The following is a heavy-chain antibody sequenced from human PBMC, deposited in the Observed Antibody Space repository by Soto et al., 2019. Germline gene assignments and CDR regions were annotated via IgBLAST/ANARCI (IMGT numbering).Heavy chain of an antibody. Sequence: GGSLRLSCAASGFTFSSYSMNWVRQAPGKGLEWVSYISSSSSTIYYADSVKGRFTISRDNAKNSLYLQMNSLRAEDTAVYYCARVKGLRFLEWSLYWGQGTLVTVSS. V-gene: IGHV3-48*01. CDR3: ARVKGLRFLEWSLY. D-gene: IGHD3-3*01. CDR2: ISSSSSTI. CDR1: GFTFSSYS. J-gene: IGHJ4*02.